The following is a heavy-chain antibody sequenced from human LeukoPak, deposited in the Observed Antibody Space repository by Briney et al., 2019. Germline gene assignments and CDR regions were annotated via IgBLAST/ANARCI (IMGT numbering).Heavy chain of an antibody. V-gene: IGHV1-69*13. CDR2: IIPIFGTA. Sequence: ASVKVSCKTSGGTFSSYAISWVRQAPGQGLEWMGGIIPIFGTANYAQKFQGRVTITADESTSTAYMELSSLRSEDTAVYYCARGSASFIAAAGTTLDYWGQGTLVTVSS. CDR1: GGTFSSYA. J-gene: IGHJ4*02. CDR3: ARGSASFIAAAGTTLDY. D-gene: IGHD6-13*01.